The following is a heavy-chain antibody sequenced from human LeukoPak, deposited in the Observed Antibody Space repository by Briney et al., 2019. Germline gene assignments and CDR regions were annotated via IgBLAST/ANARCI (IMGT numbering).Heavy chain of an antibody. J-gene: IGHJ4*02. CDR1: GFTFSSYS. CDR3: ARSYDYVWGSYRELFDY. D-gene: IGHD3-16*02. V-gene: IGHV3-48*01. CDR2: ISSSSSTI. Sequence: HPGGSLRLSCAASGFTFSSYSMNWVRQAPGKGLEWVSYISSSSSTIYYADSVKGRFTISRDDAKNSLYLQMNSLRAEDTAVYYCARSYDYVWGSYRELFDYWGQGTLVTVSS.